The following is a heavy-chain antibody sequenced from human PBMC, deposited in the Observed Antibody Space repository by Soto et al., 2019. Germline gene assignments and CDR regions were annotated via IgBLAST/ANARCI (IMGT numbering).Heavy chain of an antibody. J-gene: IGHJ4*02. Sequence: QVQLMQSGAEMRKPGASVKVSCKVSGNTLTELSMHWVRQAPGKGPEWMGGFEPEAGETIYAQKFPGRVTMTEDTSTDTAYMELSSLRSEDTAVYYCATGLYSRTWYPPCDYWGQGTLVTVSS. V-gene: IGHV1-24*01. CDR2: FEPEAGET. CDR1: GNTLTELS. CDR3: ATGLYSRTWYPPCDY. D-gene: IGHD6-13*01.